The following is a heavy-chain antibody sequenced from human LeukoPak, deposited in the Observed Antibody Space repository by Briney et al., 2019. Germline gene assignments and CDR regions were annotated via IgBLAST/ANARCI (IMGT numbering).Heavy chain of an antibody. J-gene: IGHJ4*02. CDR2: IYYSGST. Sequence: SETLSLTCTVSGGSVSGGDCYWSWIRQPPGKGLEWIGYIYYSGSTYYNPSLKSRLTISVDTSKNQFSLKLSSVTAADTAVYFCARTNYGSGSYHSFWGQGTLVTVST. D-gene: IGHD3-10*01. CDR1: GGSVSGGDCY. CDR3: ARTNYGSGSYHSF. V-gene: IGHV4-30-4*01.